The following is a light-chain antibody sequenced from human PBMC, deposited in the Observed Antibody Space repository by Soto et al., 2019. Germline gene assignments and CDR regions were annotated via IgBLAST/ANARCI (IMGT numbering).Light chain of an antibody. CDR3: QQSYSTLTWT. Sequence: DIQMSQSPSSXSASVGDRVSITCRASQSISSYLNWYQQKPGKAPKLLIYAASSLQSGVPSRFSGSGSGTDFTLTISSLQPEDFATYYCQQSYSTLTWTFGQGTKVDIK. J-gene: IGKJ1*01. CDR2: AAS. CDR1: QSISSY. V-gene: IGKV1-39*01.